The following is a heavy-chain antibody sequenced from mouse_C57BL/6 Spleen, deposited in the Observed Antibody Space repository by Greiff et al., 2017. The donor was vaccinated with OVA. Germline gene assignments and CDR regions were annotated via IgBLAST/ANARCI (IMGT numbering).Heavy chain of an antibody. CDR2: IWSGGST. V-gene: IGHV2-2*01. CDR1: GFSLTSYG. J-gene: IGHJ4*01. CDR3: ARKGGHYDSRMDY. D-gene: IGHD2-4*01. Sequence: QVQLKESGPGLVQPLQSLSITCTVSGFSLTSYGVHWVRQSPGKGLEWLGVIWSGGSTDYNAAFISRLSISKDNSKSQVFFKMNSLQADDTAIYYCARKGGHYDSRMDYWGQGTSVTVSS.